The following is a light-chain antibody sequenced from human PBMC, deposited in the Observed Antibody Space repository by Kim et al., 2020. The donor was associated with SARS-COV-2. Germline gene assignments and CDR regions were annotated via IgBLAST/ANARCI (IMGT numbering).Light chain of an antibody. CDR3: SAYTSISTLV. CDR2: DVS. Sequence: GQSITICCTGTSSDIGGYNYVSWYQQHPGNAPKLMIYDVSNRPSGVSTRFSGSRSGNTASLTISGLQPEDEADYYCSAYTSISTLVFGGGTQLTVL. J-gene: IGLJ3*02. CDR1: SSDIGGYNY. V-gene: IGLV2-14*03.